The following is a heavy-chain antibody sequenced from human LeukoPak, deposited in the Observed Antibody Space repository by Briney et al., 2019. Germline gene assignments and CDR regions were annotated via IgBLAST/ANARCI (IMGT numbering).Heavy chain of an antibody. J-gene: IGHJ5*02. CDR3: ARGSPTYSSSSIFNWFDP. Sequence: PSETLSLTCTVSGGSISSGGYYWSWIRQHPGKGLEWIGYIYYSGSTHYNPSLKSRVTISVDTSKNQFSLKLSSVTAADTAVYYCARGSPTYSSSSIFNWFDPWGQGTLVTVSS. CDR2: IYYSGST. CDR1: GGSISSGGYY. V-gene: IGHV4-31*03. D-gene: IGHD6-6*01.